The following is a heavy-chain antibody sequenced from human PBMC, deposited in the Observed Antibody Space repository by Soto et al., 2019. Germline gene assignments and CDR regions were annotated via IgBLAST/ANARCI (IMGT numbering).Heavy chain of an antibody. D-gene: IGHD2-15*01. Sequence: QVQLVQSGAEVKKPGASVKVSCKASGYTFTSYDINWVRQATGQGLEWMGWMNPNSGNTGYAQKFQGRVTMTRNTSISTADMELSSLRSEDTAVYYCAIVVVAATWATGCAFDIWGQGTMVTVSS. V-gene: IGHV1-8*01. CDR2: MNPNSGNT. CDR3: AIVVVAATWATGCAFDI. J-gene: IGHJ3*02. CDR1: GYTFTSYD.